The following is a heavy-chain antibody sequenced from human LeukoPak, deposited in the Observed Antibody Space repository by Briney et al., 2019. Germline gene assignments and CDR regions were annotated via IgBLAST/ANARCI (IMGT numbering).Heavy chain of an antibody. CDR1: GFTFSNSG. D-gene: IGHD3-22*01. Sequence: QAGGSLRLSCAASGFTFSNSGMHGVRQAPGKGLVWVSRINSDGSITNYADSVKGRFTISRDSAKNTLYLQLNSLRAVDTAVYYCGCYDSCGYLQVWGQGTLVTVSS. CDR2: INSDGSIT. V-gene: IGHV3-74*01. CDR3: GCYDSCGYLQV. J-gene: IGHJ4*02.